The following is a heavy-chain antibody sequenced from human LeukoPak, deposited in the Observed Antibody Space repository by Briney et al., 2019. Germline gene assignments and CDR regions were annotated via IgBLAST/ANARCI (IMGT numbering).Heavy chain of an antibody. V-gene: IGHV4-39*01. CDR2: IYYSGST. J-gene: IGHJ4*02. D-gene: IGHD4-17*01. CDR1: GGSISSSSYY. CDR3: ARQFYGDRSFDY. Sequence: PSETLSLTCTVSGGSISSSSYYWGWIRQAPGKGLEWIGSIYYSGSTYYNPSLKSRVTISVDTSKNQFSLKLSSVTAADTAVYYCARQFYGDRSFDYWGQGTLVTVSS.